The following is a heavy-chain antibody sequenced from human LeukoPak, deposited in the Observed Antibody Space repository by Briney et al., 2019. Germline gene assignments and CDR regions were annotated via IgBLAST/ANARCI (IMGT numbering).Heavy chain of an antibody. V-gene: IGHV4-34*01. Sequence: SETLSLTCAVYGGSFSGYYWSWIRQPPGKGLEWIGEINHSGSTNYNPSLKSRVTISVDTSKNQFSLKLSSVTAADTAVYYCAGSGDSSGYYHLDYWGQGTLVTVSS. CDR2: INHSGST. D-gene: IGHD3-22*01. CDR3: AGSGDSSGYYHLDY. CDR1: GGSFSGYY. J-gene: IGHJ4*02.